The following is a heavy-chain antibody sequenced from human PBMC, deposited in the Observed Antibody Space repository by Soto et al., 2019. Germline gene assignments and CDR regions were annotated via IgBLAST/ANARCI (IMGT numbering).Heavy chain of an antibody. CDR2: INPNSGGT. CDR1: GYTFTGYY. Sequence: ASVKVSCKASGYTFTGYYMHWVRQAPGQGLERMGWINPNSGGTNYAQKFQGWVTMTRDTSISTAYMELSRLRSDDTAVYYCARDMVLLWFGELPKYGMDVWGQGTTVTVSS. D-gene: IGHD3-10*01. V-gene: IGHV1-2*04. J-gene: IGHJ6*02. CDR3: ARDMVLLWFGELPKYGMDV.